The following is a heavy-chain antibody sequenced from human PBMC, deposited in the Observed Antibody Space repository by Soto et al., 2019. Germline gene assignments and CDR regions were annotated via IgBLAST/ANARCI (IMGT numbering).Heavy chain of an antibody. CDR2: ISGSGGST. CDR3: ARTLGTVDPFDC. J-gene: IGHJ4*02. CDR1: GFTFSSYA. D-gene: IGHD1-1*01. Sequence: GGSLRLSCAASGFTFSSYAMSWVRQAPGKGLEWVSAISGSGGSTYYADSVKGRFTISRDNSKNTLYLQMKSMRAEDMSVYYCARTLGTVDPFDCWGQGSLVTVSS. V-gene: IGHV3-23*01.